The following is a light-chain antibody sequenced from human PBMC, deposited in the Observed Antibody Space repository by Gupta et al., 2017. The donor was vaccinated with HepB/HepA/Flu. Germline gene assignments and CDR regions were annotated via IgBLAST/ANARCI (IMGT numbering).Light chain of an antibody. Sequence: EIVITKSPATLSVSPGERATLSCRASQSVSSNLAWYQQKPGQAPRLLIYGSSTRATGIPARFGGSGSGTEFTLTISSLQSEDFAVYSCQQKNNCLCTFGHGTKVDIK. CDR2: GSS. V-gene: IGKV3-15*01. CDR3: QQKNNCLCT. J-gene: IGKJ3*01. CDR1: QSVSSN.